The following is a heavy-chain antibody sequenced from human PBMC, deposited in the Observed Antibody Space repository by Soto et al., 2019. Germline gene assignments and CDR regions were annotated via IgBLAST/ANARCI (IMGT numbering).Heavy chain of an antibody. V-gene: IGHV1-2*04. D-gene: IGHD2-2*01. Sequence: ASVKVSCKGSGYTFTGYYMHWVRQAPGQGLEWMGWINPNSGGTNYAQKFQGWVTMTRDTSISTAYMELSRLRSDDTAVYYCARGLLPSASNDAFDIWVQGTMVTVSS. J-gene: IGHJ3*02. CDR1: GYTFTGYY. CDR2: INPNSGGT. CDR3: ARGLLPSASNDAFDI.